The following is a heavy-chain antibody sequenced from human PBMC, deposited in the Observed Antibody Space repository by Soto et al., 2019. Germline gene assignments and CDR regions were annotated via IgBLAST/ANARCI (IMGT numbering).Heavy chain of an antibody. CDR2: IIPILGIA. CDR3: ATGPSPFDY. J-gene: IGHJ4*02. D-gene: IGHD6-6*01. CDR1: GGTFSSYA. Sequence: QVQLVQSGAEVKKPGSSVKVSCKASGGTFSSYALSWVRQAPGQGLEWMGRIIPILGIANYAQKFQGRVTITADKSTSTAYMELSSLRSEDTAMYYCATGPSPFDYWGQGTLVTVSS. V-gene: IGHV1-69*02.